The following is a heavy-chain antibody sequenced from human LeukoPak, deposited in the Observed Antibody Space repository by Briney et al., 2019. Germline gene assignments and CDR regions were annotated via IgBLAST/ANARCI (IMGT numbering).Heavy chain of an antibody. V-gene: IGHV5-51*01. D-gene: IGHD3-22*01. CDR2: IYPGDSDT. Sequence: GESLKISCKGSGYSFTSYWIGRVRQMPGKGLEWMGIIYPGDSDTRYSPSFQGQVTISADKSISTAYLQWSSLKASDTAMYYCARRPTYDSSGYYPNWFDPWGQGTLVTVSS. CDR1: GYSFTSYW. CDR3: ARRPTYDSSGYYPNWFDP. J-gene: IGHJ5*02.